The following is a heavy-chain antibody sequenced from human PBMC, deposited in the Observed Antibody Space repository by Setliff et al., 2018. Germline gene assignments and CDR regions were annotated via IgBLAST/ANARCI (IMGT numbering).Heavy chain of an antibody. J-gene: IGHJ3*02. D-gene: IGHD3-3*01. Sequence: ASVKVSCKASGYTLSKYYMHWVRQAPGQGLEWMGIINPSGGLTKYAQKFQGRVTMTSDTSTNTVYLEVSSLRSEDTAVYFCARDRFYNSWSGTSITAPHAAFDIWGQGTMVTVSS. CDR2: INPSGGLT. V-gene: IGHV1-46*03. CDR1: GYTLSKYY. CDR3: ARDRFYNSWSGTSITAPHAAFDI.